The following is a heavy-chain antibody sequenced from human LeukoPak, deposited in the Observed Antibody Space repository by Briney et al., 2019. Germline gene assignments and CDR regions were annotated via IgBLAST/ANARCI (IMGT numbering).Heavy chain of an antibody. CDR2: INAGNGNT. D-gene: IGHD2-15*01. CDR3: ARGGDIEAAPSVDV. V-gene: IGHV1-3*01. CDR1: GYTFTSYA. J-gene: IGHJ6*02. Sequence: ASVKVSCKASGYTFTSYAMHWVRQAPGQRLEWMGWINAGNGNTKYSQKFQGRVTMTEDTSTDTAYMELSSLRSEGTAVYYCARGGDIEAAPSVDVWGQGTTVTVSS.